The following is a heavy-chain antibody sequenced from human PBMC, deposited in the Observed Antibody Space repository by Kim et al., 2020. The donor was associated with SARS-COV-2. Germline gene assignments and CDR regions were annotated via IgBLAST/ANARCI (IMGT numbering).Heavy chain of an antibody. CDR3: ARGKDYGDYVGYYYYGMDV. CDR2: IWYDGSNK. J-gene: IGHJ6*02. D-gene: IGHD4-17*01. V-gene: IGHV3-33*01. CDR1: GFTFSSYG. Sequence: GGSLRLSCAASGFTFSSYGMHWVRQAPGKGLEWVAVIWYDGSNKYYADSVKGRFTISRDNSKNTLYLQMNSLRAEDTAVYYCARGKDYGDYVGYYYYGMDVWGQGTTVTVSS.